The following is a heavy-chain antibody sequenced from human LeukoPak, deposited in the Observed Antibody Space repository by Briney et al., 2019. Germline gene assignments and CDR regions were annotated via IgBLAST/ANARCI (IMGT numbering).Heavy chain of an antibody. J-gene: IGHJ4*02. CDR3: AKVAVAGPY. D-gene: IGHD6-19*01. CDR1: GFTFSTYW. Sequence: GGSLRLSCAVSGFTFSTYWMSWVRQAPGKGLEWVANIKEDGSEKYYVDSVKGRFTISRDNSKNTLYLQMNSLRAEDTAVYYCAKVAVAGPYWGQGTLVTVSS. CDR2: IKEDGSEK. V-gene: IGHV3-7*03.